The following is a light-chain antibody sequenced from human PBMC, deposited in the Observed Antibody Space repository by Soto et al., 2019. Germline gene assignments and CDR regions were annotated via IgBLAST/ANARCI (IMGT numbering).Light chain of an antibody. CDR1: QSVSSSY. V-gene: IGKV3-20*01. CDR3: QQYGSSPYT. CDR2: GAS. J-gene: IGKJ2*01. Sequence: EIVLTQSPGTLSLSPGERATLSCRASQSVSSSYLAWYQQKPGQAPRLLIYGASSRATGIPDRLSGSGSGTDFTLTISRLEPEAVAVYYCQQYGSSPYTFGQGTKLEIK.